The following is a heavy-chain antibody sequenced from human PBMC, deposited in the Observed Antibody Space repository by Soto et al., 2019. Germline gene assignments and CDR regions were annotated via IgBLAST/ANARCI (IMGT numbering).Heavy chain of an antibody. J-gene: IGHJ4*02. D-gene: IGHD3-22*01. CDR2: ISAYNGNT. V-gene: IGHV1-18*04. CDR3: ARGINYYDSSGYYY. CDR1: GYTFTSYC. Sequence: QGQLVQSGAEVKKPGASVKVSCKASGYTFTSYCIIWGRQAPGQGREWMGWISAYNGNTNYAQKLQGRVTMTTDPSTSTAYLELRSLRSDDTAVYYCARGINYYDSSGYYYWGQGTLVTVAS.